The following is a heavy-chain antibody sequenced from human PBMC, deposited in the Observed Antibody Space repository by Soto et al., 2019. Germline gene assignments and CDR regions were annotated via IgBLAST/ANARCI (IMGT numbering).Heavy chain of an antibody. CDR3: AREPSGYSCQGQLLCEAFDY. V-gene: IGHV1-46*03. D-gene: IGHD2-2*01. Sequence: PPASVKVSCKASGYTFTSYYMHWVRQAPGQGLEWMGIINPSGGSTSYAQKFQGRVTMTRDTSTSTVYMELSSLRSEDTAVYYCAREPSGYSCQGQLLCEAFDYWGQGTLVTVSS. CDR2: INPSGGST. J-gene: IGHJ4*02. CDR1: GYTFTSYY.